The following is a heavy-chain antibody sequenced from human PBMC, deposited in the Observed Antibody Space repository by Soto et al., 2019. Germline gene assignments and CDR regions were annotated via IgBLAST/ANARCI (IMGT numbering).Heavy chain of an antibody. CDR2: INANSGGT. CDR1: GYTFTGYF. V-gene: IGHV1-2*02. D-gene: IGHD3-22*01. J-gene: IGHJ4*02. CDR3: ARGPDYCDTSVSYRGIEH. Sequence: ASVKVSCKASGYTFTGYFIHWVRQAPGQGLEWMGWINANSGGTDYGQKFQGRVMMTRDTSISTAYMELSRLTSDDTALYFCARGPDYCDTSVSYRGIEHWGQGTLVTVSA.